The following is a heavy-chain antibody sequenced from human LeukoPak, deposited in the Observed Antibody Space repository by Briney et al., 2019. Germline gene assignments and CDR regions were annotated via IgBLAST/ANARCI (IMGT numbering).Heavy chain of an antibody. CDR3: ARSDYGMDV. CDR1: GFTFSSYR. Sequence: PGGSLRLSCAASGFTFSSYRMSWVRQAPGKGLEWVANIKQDGSEKYYVDSVKGRFTISRDNAKNSLYLQMNSLRAEDTAVYYCARSDYGMDVWGQGTTVTVSS. V-gene: IGHV3-7*04. CDR2: IKQDGSEK. J-gene: IGHJ6*02.